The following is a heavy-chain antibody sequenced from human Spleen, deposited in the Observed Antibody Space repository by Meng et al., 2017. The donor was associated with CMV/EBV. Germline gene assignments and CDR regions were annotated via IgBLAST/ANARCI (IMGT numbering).Heavy chain of an antibody. J-gene: IGHJ5*02. D-gene: IGHD3-3*01. CDR3: ARGYDFWSGYYTGICWFDP. CDR2: INHSGST. V-gene: IGHV4-34*01. CDR1: SFIGYY. Sequence: SFIGYYWSWIRQPPGKGLEWIGEINHSGSTNYNPSLKSRVTISVDTSKNQFSLKLSSVTAADTAVYYCARGYDFWSGYYTGICWFDPWGQGTLVTVSS.